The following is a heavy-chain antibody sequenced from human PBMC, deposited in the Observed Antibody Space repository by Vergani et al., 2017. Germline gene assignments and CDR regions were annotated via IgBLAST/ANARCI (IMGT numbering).Heavy chain of an antibody. Sequence: QVQLVQSGAEVKKPGASVRVSCKASGYSFSNHYIHWVRQAPGQGLEWMGIINPHNGGTTYAQKFEARVTMTEETSTNTIFLELSSLRSEDTAVYFCAKDVRDYNLGSGTYSTTFDYWGQGTLVTVSS. V-gene: IGHV1-46*03. CDR1: GYSFSNHY. D-gene: IGHD3-10*01. CDR3: AKDVRDYNLGSGTYSTTFDY. CDR2: INPHNGGT. J-gene: IGHJ4*02.